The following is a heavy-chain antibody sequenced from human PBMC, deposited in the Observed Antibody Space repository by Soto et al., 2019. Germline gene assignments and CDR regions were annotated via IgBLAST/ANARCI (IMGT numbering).Heavy chain of an antibody. D-gene: IGHD3-10*01. CDR3: ARHAYPYGSGSKDNYFDF. Sequence: GESLKISCRGSGYSFPDHWISWVRQMPGTGLEWLGRMDPSDSFTNINPSFRGHVTMSVDRSTNSAFLQWSALKASATAIFFSARHAYPYGSGSKDNYFDFWGQGTLVTVSS. J-gene: IGHJ4*02. CDR1: GYSFPDHW. V-gene: IGHV5-10-1*01. CDR2: MDPSDSFT.